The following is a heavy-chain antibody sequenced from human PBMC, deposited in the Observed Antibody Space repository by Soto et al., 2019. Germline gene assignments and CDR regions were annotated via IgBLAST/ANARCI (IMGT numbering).Heavy chain of an antibody. V-gene: IGHV3-21*01. CDR2: ISSSSSYI. D-gene: IGHD2-2*01. Sequence: GGSLRLSCAASGFTFSSYSMNWVRQAPGKGLEWVSSISSSSSYIYYADSVKGRFTISRDNAKNSLYLQMNSLRAEDTAVYYCARDAHGEGYCSSTSCYYYYYGMDVWGQGTTVTVSS. CDR3: ARDAHGEGYCSSTSCYYYYYGMDV. J-gene: IGHJ6*02. CDR1: GFTFSSYS.